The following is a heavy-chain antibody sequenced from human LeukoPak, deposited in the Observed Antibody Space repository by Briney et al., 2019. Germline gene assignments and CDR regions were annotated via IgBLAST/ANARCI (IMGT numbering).Heavy chain of an antibody. CDR3: AKARIIGVGWAQFDS. CDR2: ISYDGSNK. Sequence: PGRSLRLSCAASGFTFSSYAMHWVRQAPGKGLEWVAVISYDGSNKYYADSVKGRCTISSDNSKNTVYLQMNSLRADDTAIYYCAKARIIGVGWAQFDSWGQGSLVTVSS. J-gene: IGHJ4*02. D-gene: IGHD2-21*01. V-gene: IGHV3-30-3*01. CDR1: GFTFSSYA.